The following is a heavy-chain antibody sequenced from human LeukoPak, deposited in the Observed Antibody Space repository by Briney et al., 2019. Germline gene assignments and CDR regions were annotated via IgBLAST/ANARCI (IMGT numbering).Heavy chain of an antibody. J-gene: IGHJ4*02. Sequence: SETLSLTCTVSDGSISSYYWSWIRQPPGKGLEWIGHIYDSGSTNYNPSLKSRVTISVDTSKNQFSLKLSSVTAADTAVYYCAREFSWSGFFDYWGQGTLVTVSS. CDR1: DGSISSYY. CDR2: IYDSGST. V-gene: IGHV4-59*01. CDR3: AREFSWSGFFDY. D-gene: IGHD3-3*01.